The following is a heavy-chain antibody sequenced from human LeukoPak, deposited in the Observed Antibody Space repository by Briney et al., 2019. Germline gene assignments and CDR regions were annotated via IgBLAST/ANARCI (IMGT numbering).Heavy chain of an antibody. CDR1: PFIFTGFA. D-gene: IGHD1/OR15-1a*01. V-gene: IGHV3-33*01. J-gene: IGHJ1*01. Sequence: SGGSLRLSCEMSPFIFTGFAVHWVRQAPGEGLEWVAVIWKDGSKAFYGDAVRGRFTLARDNSKSTVFLEMNSLRAGDTAVYYCGGGTNQLDGGGKGTLV. CDR2: IWKDGSKA. CDR3: GGGTNQLDG.